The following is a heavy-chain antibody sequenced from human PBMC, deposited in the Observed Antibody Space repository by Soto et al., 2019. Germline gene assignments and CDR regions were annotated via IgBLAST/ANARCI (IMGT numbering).Heavy chain of an antibody. V-gene: IGHV3-23*01. Sequence: PGGSLRLSCAASGFTFSSYAMSWVRQAPGKGLEWVSATSGSGGSTYYADSVKGRFTISRDNSKNTLYLQMNSLRAEDTAVYYCAKDVGGSYRNVNDAFDIWGQGTMVTVSS. CDR3: AKDVGGSYRNVNDAFDI. CDR2: TSGSGGST. CDR1: GFTFSSYA. J-gene: IGHJ3*02. D-gene: IGHD1-26*01.